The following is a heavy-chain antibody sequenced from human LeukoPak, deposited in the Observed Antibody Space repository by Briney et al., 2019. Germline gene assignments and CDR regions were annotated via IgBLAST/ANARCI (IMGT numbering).Heavy chain of an antibody. V-gene: IGHV1-58*02. CDR1: GFNLNSSA. Sequence: SVKVSCKATGFNLNSSAMQWVRQARGQRLEWIGWIVVGSGNTNYAQKFQERVTITRDMSTSTAYLDLSSLRSEDTAVYYCAAYGDGSCWLYFDYWGQGTLVTVSS. CDR3: AAYGDGSCWLYFDY. CDR2: IVVGSGNT. D-gene: IGHD6-13*01. J-gene: IGHJ4*02.